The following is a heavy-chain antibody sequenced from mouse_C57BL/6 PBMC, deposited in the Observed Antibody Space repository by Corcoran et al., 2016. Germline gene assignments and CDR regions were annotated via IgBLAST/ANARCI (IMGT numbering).Heavy chain of an antibody. V-gene: IGHV1-18*01. D-gene: IGHD2-2*01. Sequence: EVQLQQSGPELVKPGASVKIPCKASGYTFTDYDMDWVKQSNGKSLEWIGDINPNNGGTIYNQKFKGKATLTVDKSSSTAYMELRSLTSEDTAVYYCARSWTMVTTGYLDYWGQGTTLTVSS. CDR3: ARSWTMVTTGYLDY. CDR2: INPNNGGT. CDR1: GYTFTDYD. J-gene: IGHJ2*01.